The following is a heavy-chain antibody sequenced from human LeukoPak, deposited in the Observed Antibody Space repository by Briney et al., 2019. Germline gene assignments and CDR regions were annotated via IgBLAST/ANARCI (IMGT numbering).Heavy chain of an antibody. CDR2: MNPNSGNT. V-gene: IGHV1-8*02. Sequence: GASVKVSCKASGGTFSSYAISWVRQATGQGLEWMGWMNPNSGNTGYAQKFQGRVTMTRNTSISTAYMELSSLRSEDTAVYYCAILRFLEWFAAFDIWGQGTMVTVSS. CDR1: GGTFSSYA. D-gene: IGHD3-3*01. CDR3: AILRFLEWFAAFDI. J-gene: IGHJ3*02.